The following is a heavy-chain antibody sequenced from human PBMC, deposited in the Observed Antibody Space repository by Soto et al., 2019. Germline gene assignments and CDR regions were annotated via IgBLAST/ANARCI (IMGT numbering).Heavy chain of an antibody. V-gene: IGHV3-23*01. J-gene: IGHJ4*02. Sequence: EVQVLESGGGLGQPGGSLRLSCAASGFAFSSYAMSWVRQAPGKGLEWVSAISASGSTTCYADSVKGRFTISRDNSNNTLYLQMNSLRAEDTAVYYCAKDCKSGSGWYWDYWGQGTLVTVSS. CDR1: GFAFSSYA. CDR2: ISASGSTT. CDR3: AKDCKSGSGWYWDY. D-gene: IGHD6-19*01.